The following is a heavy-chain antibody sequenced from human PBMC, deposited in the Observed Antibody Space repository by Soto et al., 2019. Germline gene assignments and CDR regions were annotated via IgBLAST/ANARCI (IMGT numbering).Heavy chain of an antibody. CDR1: GYTFTSYD. J-gene: IGHJ4*02. CDR2: INPNSGGT. Sequence: ASVKVSCKASGYTFTSYDINWVRQATGQGLEWMGWINPNSGGTNYAQKFQGRVTMTRDTSISTAYMELSRLRSDDTAVYYCARLDIVGATYFDYWGQGTLVTVSS. V-gene: IGHV1-2*02. CDR3: ARLDIVGATYFDY. D-gene: IGHD1-26*01.